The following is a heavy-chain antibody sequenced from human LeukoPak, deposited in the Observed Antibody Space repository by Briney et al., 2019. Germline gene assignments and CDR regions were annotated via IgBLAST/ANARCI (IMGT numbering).Heavy chain of an antibody. V-gene: IGHV3-48*03. CDR2: ISSSGSTI. CDR3: ARGGWLKYHGPVAFDI. CDR1: GFTFRRYE. J-gene: IGHJ3*02. Sequence: GWSLTLSCPASGFTFRRYELHWVRPAAGKELEWVSYISSSGSTIYYADSVKGRCTISRYNAQNSLHPQMNSLKAEDTAVYYCARGGWLKYHGPVAFDIWGQGTMVTVSS. D-gene: IGHD5-24*01.